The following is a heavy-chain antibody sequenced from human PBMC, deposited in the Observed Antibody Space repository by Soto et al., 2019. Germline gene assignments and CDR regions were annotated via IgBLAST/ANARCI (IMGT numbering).Heavy chain of an antibody. V-gene: IGHV3-30-3*01. J-gene: IGHJ6*02. D-gene: IGHD6-13*01. CDR2: ISYDGSNK. CDR3: ARGRQQLGYYYYGMDV. CDR1: GFTFTSYA. Sequence: QVQLVESGGGVVQPGRSLRLSCAASGFTFTSYAMHWVRQAPGKGLEWVAVISYDGSNKYYADSVKGRFTISRDNSKNTLYLHMNSLRAEDTAVYYCARGRQQLGYYYYGMDVWGQGTTVTVSS.